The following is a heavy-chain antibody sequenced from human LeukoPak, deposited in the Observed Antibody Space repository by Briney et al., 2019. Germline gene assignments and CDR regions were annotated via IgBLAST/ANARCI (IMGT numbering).Heavy chain of an antibody. Sequence: PSETLSLTCTASGGSISSYYWSWVRQPPGKGLEWVGYMLYSGSTNQNPSLRSRVTISVDTSKNQVSLKLSSVTAADTAVYYCARSDIWGSYRFLDYWGQGALVTVSS. J-gene: IGHJ4*02. CDR3: ARSDIWGSYRFLDY. D-gene: IGHD3-16*02. V-gene: IGHV4-59*08. CDR2: MLYSGST. CDR1: GGSISSYY.